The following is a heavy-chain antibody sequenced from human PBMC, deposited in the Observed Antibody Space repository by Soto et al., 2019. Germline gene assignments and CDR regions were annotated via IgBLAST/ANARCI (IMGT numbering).Heavy chain of an antibody. D-gene: IGHD1-26*01. Sequence: GGSLRLSCAASGFTFSSYGMHWVRQAPGKGLEWVAVIWYDGSNKYYADSVKGRFTISRDNSKNTLYLQMNILRAEDTAVYYCARDGFIAGATRGYFDYWGQGTLVTVSS. CDR1: GFTFSSYG. J-gene: IGHJ4*02. CDR2: IWYDGSNK. CDR3: ARDGFIAGATRGYFDY. V-gene: IGHV3-33*01.